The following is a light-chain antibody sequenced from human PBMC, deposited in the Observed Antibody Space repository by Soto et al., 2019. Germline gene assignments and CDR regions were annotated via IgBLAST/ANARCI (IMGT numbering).Light chain of an antibody. V-gene: IGKV3-15*01. CDR2: GAS. J-gene: IGKJ1*01. Sequence: EVVMTQSPATLSVSPGERVTLSCRASQSVSSNLAWYQQNRGQAPRLLIYGASTRATGVPARFSGSGSGTEFTLTISSLQSEDFAVYYCQQYINWPRTFGQGSKVEIK. CDR1: QSVSSN. CDR3: QQYINWPRT.